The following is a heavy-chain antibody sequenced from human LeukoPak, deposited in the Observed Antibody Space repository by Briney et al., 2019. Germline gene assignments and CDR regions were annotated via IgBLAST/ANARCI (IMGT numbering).Heavy chain of an antibody. CDR2: INPNSGGT. Sequence: ASVKVSCKASGYTFTGYYMHWVRQAPGQGLEWMGRINPNSGGTNYAQKFQGRVTMTRNTSISTAYMELSSLRSEDTAVYYSARGSYDGIDYWGQGTLVTVSS. CDR3: ARGSYDGIDY. CDR1: GYTFTGYY. D-gene: IGHD5-12*01. V-gene: IGHV1-2*06. J-gene: IGHJ4*02.